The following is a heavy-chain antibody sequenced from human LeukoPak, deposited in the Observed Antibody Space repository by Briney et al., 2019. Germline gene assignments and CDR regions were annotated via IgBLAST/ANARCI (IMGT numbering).Heavy chain of an antibody. D-gene: IGHD3-16*01. J-gene: IGHJ4*02. V-gene: IGHV4-59*01. CDR1: GGSISSYY. Sequence: SETLSLTCTVSGGSISSYYWSWIRQPPGQGLEWIGYIYDSGSTTYNPSLKSRVTMSVDTSKNQFSLNLSSVTAADTAVYYCARGRIGGPKAPFDYWGQGTLVTVSS. CDR2: IYDSGST. CDR3: ARGRIGGPKAPFDY.